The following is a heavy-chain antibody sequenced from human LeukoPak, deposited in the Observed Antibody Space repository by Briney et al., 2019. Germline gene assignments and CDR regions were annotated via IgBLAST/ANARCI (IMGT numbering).Heavy chain of an antibody. D-gene: IGHD3-10*01. Sequence: SETLSLTCTVSGGSISSYYWSWIRQPPGKGLEWIGYIHYSGSTNYNPSLKSRVTISVDTSKNQFSLKLSSVTAADTAVYYCARHFREVEWYGEFDYWGQGTLVTVSS. CDR3: ARHFREVEWYGEFDY. CDR2: IHYSGST. CDR1: GGSISSYY. V-gene: IGHV4-59*08. J-gene: IGHJ4*02.